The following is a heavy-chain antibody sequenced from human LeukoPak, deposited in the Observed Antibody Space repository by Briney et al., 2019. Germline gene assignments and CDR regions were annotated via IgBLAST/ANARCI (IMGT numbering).Heavy chain of an antibody. D-gene: IGHD3-16*01. CDR1: GFTVSSNF. Sequence: LPGGSLRLSCAASGFTVSSNFMSWVRQAPGKGLERVSVIYSGGTTYYADSVKGRFTTSRDNAKNTLFLQMNSLRADDTAVYFCARTPYYYGMDVWGQGTTVTVSS. CDR3: ARTPYYYGMDV. J-gene: IGHJ6*02. CDR2: IYSGGTT. V-gene: IGHV3-53*01.